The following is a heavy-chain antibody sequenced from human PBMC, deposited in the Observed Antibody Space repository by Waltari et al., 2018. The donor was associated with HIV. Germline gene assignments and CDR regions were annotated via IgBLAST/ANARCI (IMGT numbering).Heavy chain of an antibody. J-gene: IGHJ2*01. V-gene: IGHV3-33*01. CDR1: GFTLNNYG. Sequence: QVQLVQWGGGVVQPGRSLRRSCAASGFTLNNYGMSWVRQTPGKGLDWVAVIWYDGSKKDYADSVKGRFTISRDNSNNRLYLQMNSLRVDDTAVYLCARGAPWDGYNSDWYFDLWGRGTLVTVSS. D-gene: IGHD5-12*01. CDR2: IWYDGSKK. CDR3: ARGAPWDGYNSDWYFDL.